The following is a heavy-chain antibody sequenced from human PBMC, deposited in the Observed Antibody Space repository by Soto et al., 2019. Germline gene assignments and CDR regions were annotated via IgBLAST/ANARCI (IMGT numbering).Heavy chain of an antibody. V-gene: IGHV4-39*01. CDR2: IYYSGST. Sequence: QLQLQESGPGLVKPSETLSLTCTVSGGSISSSSYYWGWIRQPPGKGLEWIGSIYYSGSTYYNPSLKSRVNISVDTSKNQFSLNLSSVAAAETAVYYCARLILIAAAGTGDFDYWGQGTLVTVSS. J-gene: IGHJ4*02. CDR1: GGSISSSSYY. D-gene: IGHD6-13*01. CDR3: ARLILIAAAGTGDFDY.